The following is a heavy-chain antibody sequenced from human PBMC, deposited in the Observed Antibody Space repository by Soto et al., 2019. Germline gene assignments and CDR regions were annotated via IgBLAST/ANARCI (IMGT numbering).Heavy chain of an antibody. D-gene: IGHD6-13*01. V-gene: IGHV3-23*01. CDR1: EFSFDDYA. J-gene: IGHJ4*02. CDR2: ITFTGVST. Sequence: GGSLRLSCAASEFSFDDYAMSWVRQAPGKGLEWVSSITFTGVSTYYADSAKGRFTISRDNSKDTLYLQMNSLRAEDTAIYYCAKASVWYPYFDSWGQGTPVTVSS. CDR3: AKASVWYPYFDS.